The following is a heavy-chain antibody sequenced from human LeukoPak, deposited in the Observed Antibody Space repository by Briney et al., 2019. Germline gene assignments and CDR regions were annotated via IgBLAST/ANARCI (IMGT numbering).Heavy chain of an antibody. CDR3: ARHLHPPHSEKWLRQPRLGYFDY. Sequence: HPGGSLRLSCAASGFTVSSNYMSWVRQAPGKGLEWVSVVYSGGSTYYADSVKGRFTISSDNSKNTLYLQMNSLRAEDTAVYYCARHLHPPHSEKWLRQPRLGYFDYWGQGTLVTVSS. CDR1: GFTVSSNY. V-gene: IGHV3-53*01. CDR2: VYSGGST. J-gene: IGHJ4*02. D-gene: IGHD5-12*01.